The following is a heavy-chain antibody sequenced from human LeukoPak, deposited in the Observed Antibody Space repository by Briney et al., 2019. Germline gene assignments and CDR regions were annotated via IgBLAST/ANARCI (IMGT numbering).Heavy chain of an antibody. Sequence: GGSLRLSCAASGFTFSSYGMHWVRQAPGKGLEWVAVIWYDGSNKYYADSVKGRFTISRDNSKNTLYLQMNSLRAEDTAVYYCAKDSHCSGGSCYSYYFDYWGQGTLVTVSS. V-gene: IGHV3-33*06. CDR2: IWYDGSNK. CDR1: GFTFSSYG. D-gene: IGHD2-15*01. J-gene: IGHJ4*02. CDR3: AKDSHCSGGSCYSYYFDY.